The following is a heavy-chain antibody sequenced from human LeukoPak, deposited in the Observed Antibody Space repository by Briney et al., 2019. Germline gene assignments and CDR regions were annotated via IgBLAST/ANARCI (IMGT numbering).Heavy chain of an antibody. CDR1: GYTFTSYA. J-gene: IGHJ5*02. V-gene: IGHV1-3*01. CDR3: ARDRRVPAANNWFDP. CDR2: INAGNGNT. D-gene: IGHD2-2*01. Sequence: ASVKVSCKASGYTFTSYAIHWVRRAPGQGLEWMGWINAGNGNTRYSQKFQGRVTITRDTSANTAYMALSSLRSEDTAVYYCARDRRVPAANNWFDPWGQGTLVTVSS.